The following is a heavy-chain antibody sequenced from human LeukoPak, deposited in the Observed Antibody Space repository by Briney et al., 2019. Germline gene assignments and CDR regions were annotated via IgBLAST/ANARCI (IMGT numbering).Heavy chain of an antibody. CDR2: IYYSGST. CDR3: VGGGDWLPEY. V-gene: IGHV4-59*02. CDR1: GASVSGKF. Sequence: SETLSLTCTVSGASVSGKFWSWIRHSPGNGLEWIGLIYYSGSTKFNPSLKSRVAMSVDTSNNQFSLSLHSVTTTDTAVYFCVGGGDWLPEYWGHGTQVIVSS. J-gene: IGHJ4*01. D-gene: IGHD3/OR15-3a*01.